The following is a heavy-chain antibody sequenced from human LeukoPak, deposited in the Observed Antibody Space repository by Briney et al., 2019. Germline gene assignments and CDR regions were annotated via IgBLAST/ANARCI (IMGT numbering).Heavy chain of an antibody. CDR2: INPNSGGT. V-gene: IGHV1-2*02. J-gene: IGHJ4*02. Sequence: GASVKVSCKASGYTFTAYYIHWGRQAPGQGLEWLGWINPNSGGTNYAQNFQGRVTMTSDTSTYTTHMELSRLRSDDTAVYYCARSDVVVVTATTHFDYWGQGTLVTVSS. CDR1: GYTFTAYY. D-gene: IGHD2-15*01. CDR3: ARSDVVVVTATTHFDY.